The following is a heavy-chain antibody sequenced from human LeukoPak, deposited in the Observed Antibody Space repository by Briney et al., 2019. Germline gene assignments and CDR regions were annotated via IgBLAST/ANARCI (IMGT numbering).Heavy chain of an antibody. CDR3: AGHYYGSGTRADY. Sequence: SETLSLTCTVSGGSISSGGYYWSWIRQHPGKGLEWIGYIYYSGSTNYNPSLKSRVTISVDTSKNQFSLKLSSVTAADTAVYYCAGHYYGSGTRADYWGQGTLVTVSS. D-gene: IGHD3-10*01. CDR2: IYYSGST. CDR1: GGSISSGGYY. V-gene: IGHV4-31*03. J-gene: IGHJ4*02.